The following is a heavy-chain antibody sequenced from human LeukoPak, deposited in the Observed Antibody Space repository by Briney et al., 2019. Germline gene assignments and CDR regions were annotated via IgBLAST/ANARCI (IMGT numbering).Heavy chain of an antibody. D-gene: IGHD6-13*01. V-gene: IGHV3-11*01. Sequence: PGGSLRLSCAASGFTFSDYYMSWIRQAPGKGLEWVSYISSSGSTIYYADSVKGRFTISRDNAKNSLYLQMNSLRAEDTAVYYCARDEESSSSTLIDYWGQGTLVTVSS. CDR1: GFTFSDYY. CDR3: ARDEESSSSTLIDY. CDR2: ISSSGSTI. J-gene: IGHJ4*02.